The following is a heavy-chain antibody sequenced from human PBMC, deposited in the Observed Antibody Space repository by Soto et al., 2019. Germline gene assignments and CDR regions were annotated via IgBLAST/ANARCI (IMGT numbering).Heavy chain of an antibody. CDR3: LRDYSGWFDF. V-gene: IGHV3-30-3*01. D-gene: IGHD3-10*01. CDR2: ISYDGTSE. CDR1: GFTFTSYP. Sequence: QVQLVESGGSVVQPGRSLRLSCAASGFTFTSYPIHWVRQAPGKGLEWVGSISYDGTSEDFADSLRGRFTLSRDNSKNMLWLQMNSLRSEDTAVYYCLRDYSGWFDFWGQGTLVTVSS. J-gene: IGHJ5*01.